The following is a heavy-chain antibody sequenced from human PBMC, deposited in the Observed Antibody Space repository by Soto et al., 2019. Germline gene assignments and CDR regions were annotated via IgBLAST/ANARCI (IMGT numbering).Heavy chain of an antibody. V-gene: IGHV3-20*01. CDR3: ARTDCSGGSCYGYYYYYMDV. CDR2: INWNGGST. Sequence: EVQLVESGGGVVRPGGSLRLSCAASGFNFDDYGMSWVRQAPGKGLEWVSGINWNGGSTGYADSVKGRFTISRDNAKNSLYLQMNSLRAEDTALYHCARTDCSGGSCYGYYYYYMDVWGKGTTVTVSS. J-gene: IGHJ6*03. CDR1: GFNFDDYG. D-gene: IGHD2-15*01.